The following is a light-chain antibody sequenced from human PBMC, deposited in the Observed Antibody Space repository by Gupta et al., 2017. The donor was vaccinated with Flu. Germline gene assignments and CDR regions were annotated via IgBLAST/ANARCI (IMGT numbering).Light chain of an antibody. Sequence: RGPPASVACRSSPSLVSRDGETYLRWYQQKPGQAPGRLIYGVSSGDAGVPERFSGSGSGTDFTLTISRLQAEDFAIYYCLHGPGWPYAFGQGTKLEI. CDR3: LHGPGWPYA. V-gene: IGKV2-30*01. CDR2: GVS. CDR1: PSLVSRDGETY. J-gene: IGKJ2*01.